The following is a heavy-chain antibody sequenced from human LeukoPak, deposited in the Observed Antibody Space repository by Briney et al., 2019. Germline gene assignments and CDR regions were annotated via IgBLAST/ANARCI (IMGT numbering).Heavy chain of an antibody. V-gene: IGHV4-34*01. Sequence: SETLSLTCAVYGGSFSGYSWTWVRRPPGKGLEWIGEINHSGSTNYNPSLKSRVTISVDTSKNQFSLKLSSVTAADTAVYYCARMPRVLRFLEWLRREAFDIWGQGTMVTVSS. CDR2: INHSGST. CDR1: GGSFSGYS. CDR3: ARMPRVLRFLEWLRREAFDI. D-gene: IGHD3-3*01. J-gene: IGHJ3*02.